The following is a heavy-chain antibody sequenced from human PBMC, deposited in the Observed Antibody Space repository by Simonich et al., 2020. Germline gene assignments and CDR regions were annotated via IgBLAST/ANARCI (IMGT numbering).Heavy chain of an antibody. D-gene: IGHD2-21*01. CDR2: INPTSGGT. CDR3: ARNGLVGILKAFDI. CDR1: GYTFTGYY. Sequence: QVQLVQSGAEVKKPGASVKVSCKASGYTFTGYYMHWVRQAPGQGLEWMGGINPTSGGTNYAQKFQGRVTMTRDTSISTAYMELSRLRSDDTAVYYCARNGLVGILKAFDIWGQGTMVTVSS. V-gene: IGHV1-2*02. J-gene: IGHJ3*02.